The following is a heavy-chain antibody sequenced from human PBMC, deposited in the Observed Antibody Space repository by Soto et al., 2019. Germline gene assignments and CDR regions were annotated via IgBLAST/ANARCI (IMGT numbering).Heavy chain of an antibody. Sequence: GSLRLSCAASGFTFSSYGMHWVRQAPGKGLEWVAVISYDGSNKYYADSVKGRFTISRDNSKNTLYLQVNSLRAEDTAVYYCAKDLGDYGDYIDYWGQGTLVTVSS. CDR2: ISYDGSNK. V-gene: IGHV3-30*18. J-gene: IGHJ4*02. CDR1: GFTFSSYG. D-gene: IGHD4-17*01. CDR3: AKDLGDYGDYIDY.